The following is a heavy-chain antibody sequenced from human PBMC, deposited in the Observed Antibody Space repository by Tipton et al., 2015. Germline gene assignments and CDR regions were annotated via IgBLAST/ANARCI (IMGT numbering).Heavy chain of an antibody. CDR3: ARARGRHGGLFDS. Sequence: TLSLTCDVSGYSISSGYYWSWIRQPPGKGLEWIGSFFHSGNTFHNPSLRSRVIISVDTSKTQFSLKMRSVTATDTAVYYCARARGRHGGLFDSWGQGTLVTVSS. CDR1: GYSISSGYY. V-gene: IGHV4-38-2*01. J-gene: IGHJ4*02. D-gene: IGHD4-23*01. CDR2: FFHSGNT.